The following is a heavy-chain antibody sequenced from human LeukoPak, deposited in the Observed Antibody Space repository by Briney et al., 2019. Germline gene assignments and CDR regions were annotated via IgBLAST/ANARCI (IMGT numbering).Heavy chain of an antibody. D-gene: IGHD3-9*01. CDR2: IYYSGST. CDR3: ARHSPATPYYDILAGYYSPSFDY. Sequence: SETLSLTCAVYGGSFSGYYWSWIRQPPGKGLEWIGYIYYSGSTNYNPSLKSRVTISVDTSKNQFSLKLSSVTAADTAVYYCARHSPATPYYDILAGYYSPSFDYWGQGTLVTVSS. CDR1: GGSFSGYY. V-gene: IGHV4-59*08. J-gene: IGHJ4*02.